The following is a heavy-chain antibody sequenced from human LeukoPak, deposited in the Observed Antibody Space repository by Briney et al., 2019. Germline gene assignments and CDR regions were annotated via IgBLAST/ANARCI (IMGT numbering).Heavy chain of an antibody. V-gene: IGHV3-21*01. D-gene: IGHD1-26*01. CDR3: ARESGIVGATYGFDY. CDR1: GFTFSSYS. CDR2: ISSSSSYI. J-gene: IGHJ4*02. Sequence: AGGSLRLSCAASGFTFSSYSMNWVRQVPGKGLEWVSSISSSSSYIYYADSVKGRFTISRDNAKNSLYLQMNSLRAEDTAVYYCARESGIVGATYGFDYWGQGTLVTVSS.